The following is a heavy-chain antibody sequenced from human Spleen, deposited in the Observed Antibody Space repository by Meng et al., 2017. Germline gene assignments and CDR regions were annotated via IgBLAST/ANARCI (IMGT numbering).Heavy chain of an antibody. Sequence: SETLSLTCTVSGCPISSYYWSWIRQPPGKGLERIGYIYYIGSTNYNPSLKSRVTISVDTSKNQFSLKLSSVTAADTAVYYCARHTYYDSSGYYPFHDAFDIWGQGTMVTVSS. D-gene: IGHD3-22*01. CDR3: ARHTYYDSSGYYPFHDAFDI. J-gene: IGHJ3*02. CDR1: GCPISSYY. CDR2: IYYIGST. V-gene: IGHV4-59*01.